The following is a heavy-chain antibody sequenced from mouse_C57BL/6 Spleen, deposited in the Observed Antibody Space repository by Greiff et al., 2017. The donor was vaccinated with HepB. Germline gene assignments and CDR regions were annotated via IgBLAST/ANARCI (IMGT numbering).Heavy chain of an antibody. CDR1: GYAFSSYW. Sequence: QVQLQQSGAELVKPGASVKISCKASGYAFSSYWMNWVKQRPGKGLEWIGQIYPGDGDTNYNGKFKGKATLTADKSSSTAYMQLSSLTSEDSAVYFCGRGITTVGAPWYFDVWGTGTTVTVSS. CDR2: IYPGDGDT. CDR3: GRGITTVGAPWYFDV. V-gene: IGHV1-80*01. D-gene: IGHD1-1*01. J-gene: IGHJ1*03.